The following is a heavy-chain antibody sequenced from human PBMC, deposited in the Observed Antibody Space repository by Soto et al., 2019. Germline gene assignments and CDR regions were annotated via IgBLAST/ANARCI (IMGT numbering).Heavy chain of an antibody. V-gene: IGHV1-24*01. D-gene: IGHD4-17*01. CDR1: GYTFTSYG. J-gene: IGHJ4*02. CDR3: ATTHYGGLDY. Sequence: ASVKVSCKASGYTFTSYGISWVRQAPGKGLEWMGGFDPEDGETIYAQKFQGRVTMTEDTSTDTAYMELSSLRSEDTAVYYCATTHYGGLDYWGQGTLVTVSS. CDR2: FDPEDGET.